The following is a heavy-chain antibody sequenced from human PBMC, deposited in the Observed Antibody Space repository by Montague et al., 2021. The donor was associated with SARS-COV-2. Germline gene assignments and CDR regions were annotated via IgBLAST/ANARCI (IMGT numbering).Heavy chain of an antibody. CDR3: ARWDPQTLTLIGLRGKSASDY. J-gene: IGHJ4*02. CDR1: GESFSGHY. Sequence: SETLSLTCAVYGESFSGHYWTWIRQPPGKGLEWIGEIYHTGSTNYNPSLKSRVTISVDTSKNQLSLKLRSVTAADTGVYYCARWDPQTLTLIGLRGKSASDYWGQGTLVTVSS. D-gene: IGHD4-23*01. V-gene: IGHV4-34*01. CDR2: IYHTGST.